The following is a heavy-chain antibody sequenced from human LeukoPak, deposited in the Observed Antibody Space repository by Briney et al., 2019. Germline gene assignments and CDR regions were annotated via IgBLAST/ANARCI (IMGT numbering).Heavy chain of an antibody. Sequence: SETLSLTCTASGGSISSSSYYWGWIRQPPGKGLEWIGSIYYSGSTYYNPSLKSRVTISVDTSKNQFSLKLSSVTAADTAVYYCARVGEGMATILADYWGQGTLVTVSS. J-gene: IGHJ4*02. D-gene: IGHD5-24*01. CDR3: ARVGEGMATILADY. V-gene: IGHV4-39*07. CDR1: GGSISSSSYY. CDR2: IYYSGST.